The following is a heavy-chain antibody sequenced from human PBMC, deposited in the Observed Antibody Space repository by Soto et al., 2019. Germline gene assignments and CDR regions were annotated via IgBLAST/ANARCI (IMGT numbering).Heavy chain of an antibody. CDR1: GYTFTSYY. D-gene: IGHD3-22*01. V-gene: IGHV1-46*01. J-gene: IGHJ4*02. Sequence: ASVKVSCKASGYTFTSYYMHWVRQAPGQGLEWMGIINPSGGSTSYAQKFQGRVTMTRDTSTSTVYMELSSLRSEDTAVYYRAGFGVYDSSGYYTDYWGQGTLVTVSS. CDR3: AGFGVYDSSGYYTDY. CDR2: INPSGGST.